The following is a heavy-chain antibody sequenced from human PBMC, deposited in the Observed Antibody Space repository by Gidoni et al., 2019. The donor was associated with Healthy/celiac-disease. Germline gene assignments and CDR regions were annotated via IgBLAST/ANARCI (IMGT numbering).Heavy chain of an antibody. CDR3: ARGPEYYDFWSGYYKRDAFDI. D-gene: IGHD3-3*01. CDR2: IYHSGST. Sequence: QVQLQESGPGLVTPSGTLSLTCAVSGGSLSIINWLSWVRQPPGKGLEWIGEIYHSGSTNYNPSLKSRVTISVDKSKNQFSLKLSSVTAADTAVYYCARGPEYYDFWSGYYKRDAFDIWGQGTMVTVSS. CDR1: GGSLSIINW. V-gene: IGHV4-4*02. J-gene: IGHJ3*02.